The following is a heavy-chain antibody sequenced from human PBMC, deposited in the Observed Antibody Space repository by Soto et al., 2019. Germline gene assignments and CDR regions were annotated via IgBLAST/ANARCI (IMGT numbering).Heavy chain of an antibody. V-gene: IGHV1-46*01. D-gene: IGHD1-26*01. CDR1: GYTFTSYY. CDR3: ASVGGSEGGY. J-gene: IGHJ4*02. CDR2: INPSGGST. Sequence: ASVKVSCKASGYTFTSYYMHWVRQAPGQGLEWMGIINPSGGSTSYAQKFQGRVTMTRDTSTSTVYMELSGLRSEDTAVYYCASVGGSEGGYWGQGTLVTVSS.